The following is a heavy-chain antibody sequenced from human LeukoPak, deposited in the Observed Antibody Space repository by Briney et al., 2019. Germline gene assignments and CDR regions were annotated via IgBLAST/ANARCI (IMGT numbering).Heavy chain of an antibody. Sequence: GGSLRLSCAASGFTFSSYAMSWVRQAPGKGLEWVSAISGSGGSTYYADSVKGRFTISRDNSKNTLYLQMNSLRAEDTAVYYCTTLRVDYGGTPYFDYWGQGTLVTVSS. CDR2: ISGSGGST. V-gene: IGHV3-23*01. CDR3: TTLRVDYGGTPYFDY. CDR1: GFTFSSYA. J-gene: IGHJ4*02. D-gene: IGHD4-23*01.